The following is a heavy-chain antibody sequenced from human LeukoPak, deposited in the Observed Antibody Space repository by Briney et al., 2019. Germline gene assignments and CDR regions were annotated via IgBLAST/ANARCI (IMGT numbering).Heavy chain of an antibody. CDR1: GDSVSRSDSY. D-gene: IGHD3-22*01. J-gene: IGHJ1*01. Sequence: SSETLSLTCSVSGDSVSRSDSYWDWIRQPPGKGLEWIGTIYYSGRTYYSPSLKSRVTMSVDPSNNQFSLNLRSVTAADPAVYYCARRRYYDGSGYLEWGQGTLLSVSS. V-gene: IGHV4-39*01. CDR2: IYYSGRT. CDR3: ARRRYYDGSGYLE.